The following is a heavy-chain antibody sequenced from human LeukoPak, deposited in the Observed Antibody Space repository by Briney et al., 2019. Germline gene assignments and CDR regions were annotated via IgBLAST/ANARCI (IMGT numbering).Heavy chain of an antibody. CDR2: ISGSGGST. CDR1: GFTFSSYA. CDR3: AKAPYGKRIADSSGYYLDY. J-gene: IGHJ4*02. V-gene: IGHV3-23*01. D-gene: IGHD3-22*01. Sequence: GGSLRLSCAASGFTFSSYAMSWVRQAPGKGLEWVSAISGSGGSTYYADSVKGRFTISRDNSKNTLYLQMNSLRAEDTAVYYCAKAPYGKRIADSSGYYLDYWGQGTLVTVSS.